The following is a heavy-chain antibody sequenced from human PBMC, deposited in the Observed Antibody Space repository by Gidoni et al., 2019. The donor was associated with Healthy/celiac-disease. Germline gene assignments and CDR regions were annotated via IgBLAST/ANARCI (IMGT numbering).Heavy chain of an antibody. CDR2: ISYDGSNK. D-gene: IGHD6-19*01. CDR1: GFTFSRYA. V-gene: IGHV3-30*04. CDR3: ARDVQQWLVLYYFDY. J-gene: IGHJ4*02. Sequence: QVQLVESGGGVVQPGRSLRLSCAASGFTFSRYAMHWVRQAPGKGLEWVAVISYDGSNKYYADSVKGRFTISRDNSKNTLYLQMNSLRAEDTAVYYCARDVQQWLVLYYFDYWGQGTLVTVSS.